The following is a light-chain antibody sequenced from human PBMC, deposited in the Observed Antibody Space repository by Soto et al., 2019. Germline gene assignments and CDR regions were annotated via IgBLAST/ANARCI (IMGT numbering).Light chain of an antibody. V-gene: IGKV3-11*01. CDR2: DAS. Sequence: EIVLTQSPATLSLSPGERATLSCRASQSVSSYLAWYQQKPGQAPRLLIYDASNRATGIPARFSGSGSGTDFTLTISSLEPEDVAVYYCQQRSNWRMYTFGQGTKLEIK. CDR1: QSVSSY. CDR3: QQRSNWRMYT. J-gene: IGKJ2*01.